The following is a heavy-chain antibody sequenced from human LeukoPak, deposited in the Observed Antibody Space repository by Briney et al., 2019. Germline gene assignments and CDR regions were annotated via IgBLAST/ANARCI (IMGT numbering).Heavy chain of an antibody. CDR1: GYSIISDYY. Sequence: PSETLSLTCTVSGYSIISDYYWGWLRQPPGKELEWIGYIYYSGSTYYNPSLKSRVTISVDTSKNQFSLKLSSVTAADTAVYYCARDYGEYWYFDLWGRGTLVTVSS. D-gene: IGHD4/OR15-4a*01. CDR2: IYYSGST. J-gene: IGHJ2*01. V-gene: IGHV4-38-2*02. CDR3: ARDYGEYWYFDL.